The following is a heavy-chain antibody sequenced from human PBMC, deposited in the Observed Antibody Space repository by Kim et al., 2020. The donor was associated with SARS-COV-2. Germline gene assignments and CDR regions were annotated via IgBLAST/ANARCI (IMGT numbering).Heavy chain of an antibody. V-gene: IGHV1-58*02. CDR3: ATDGQDYYGSGSQLGLARFDP. J-gene: IGHJ5*02. Sequence: SVKVSCKASGFTFTTTAIQWMRQARGQRLEWIGWIVLGSGNTKYSQELQERVTLTRDMSTSTAYLELRSLRPEDTAVYYCATDGQDYYGSGSQLGLARFDPWGQGTQVTVSS. D-gene: IGHD3-10*01. CDR2: IVLGSGNT. CDR1: GFTFTTTA.